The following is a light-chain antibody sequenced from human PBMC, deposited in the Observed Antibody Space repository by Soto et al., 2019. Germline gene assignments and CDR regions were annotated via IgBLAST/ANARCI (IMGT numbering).Light chain of an antibody. CDR1: NSNIRNNY. V-gene: IGLV1-51*01. Sequence: QSVLTQPRSVSAAPGQKISISCSGSNSNIRNNYVSWYQQFPGTAPQLLIYDINKRPSGVPDRFSGSSSGTSATLSITGLQTGDEAHYYCGSWDSSLSAGVFGGGTKVTVL. J-gene: IGLJ2*01. CDR2: DIN. CDR3: GSWDSSLSAGV.